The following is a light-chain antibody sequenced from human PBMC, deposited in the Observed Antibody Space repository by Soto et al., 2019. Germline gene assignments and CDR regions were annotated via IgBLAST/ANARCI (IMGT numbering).Light chain of an antibody. V-gene: IGKV3-20*01. J-gene: IGKJ1*01. CDR2: GSS. Sequence: EIVLTQSPGTLSLSPGEGATLSCRASQSISSTFLAWYQHKPGQAPRVLIYGSSRRAAGIPDRFSGSGSGTDFTLTISRLEPEDFAVYYCQQYESPWTFGQGTKVEMK. CDR1: QSISSTF. CDR3: QQYESPWT.